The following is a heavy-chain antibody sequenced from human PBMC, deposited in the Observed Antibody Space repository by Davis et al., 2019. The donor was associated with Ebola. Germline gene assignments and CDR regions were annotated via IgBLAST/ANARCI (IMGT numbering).Heavy chain of an antibody. CDR3: ARGGGSSGYPYYYYGTDV. CDR2: ISYDGSNK. J-gene: IGHJ6*02. Sequence: GESLKISCAASGFTFSSYAMHWVRQAPGKGLEWVAVISYDGSNKYYADSVKGRFTISRDNSKNTLYLQMNSLRAEDTAVYYCARGGGSSGYPYYYYGTDVWGQGTTVTVSS. D-gene: IGHD3-22*01. V-gene: IGHV3-30-3*01. CDR1: GFTFSSYA.